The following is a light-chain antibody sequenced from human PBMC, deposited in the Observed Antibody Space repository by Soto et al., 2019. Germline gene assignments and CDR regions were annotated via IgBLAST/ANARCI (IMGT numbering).Light chain of an antibody. Sequence: EIVLTQSPCTLSLSPGERATLSCRASQSVSSSYLAWYQQKPGQAPRLLIYGASSRATGIPDRFSGSGSGTDFTLTISRLEPEDFAVYYCQQYGSSPQTFGPGTKVDNK. J-gene: IGKJ3*01. CDR2: GAS. V-gene: IGKV3-20*01. CDR3: QQYGSSPQT. CDR1: QSVSSSY.